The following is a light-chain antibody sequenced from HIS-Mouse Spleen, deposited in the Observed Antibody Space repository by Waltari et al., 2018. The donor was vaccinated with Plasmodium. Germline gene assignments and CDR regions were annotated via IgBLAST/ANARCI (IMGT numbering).Light chain of an antibody. J-gene: IGLJ1*01. Sequence: QSVLTQPPSASGTPGQRVTISCSGSSSNIGSNYVYWYQQLPGTAPKLLIYRNNQRPSGGPARFSGSKSGTSASLAISGLRSEDEADYYCAAWDDSLRVFGTGTKVTVL. CDR1: SSNIGSNY. CDR3: AAWDDSLRV. CDR2: RNN. V-gene: IGLV1-47*01.